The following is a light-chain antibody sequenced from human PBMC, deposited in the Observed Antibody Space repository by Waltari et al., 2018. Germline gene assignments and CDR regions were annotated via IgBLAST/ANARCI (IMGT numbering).Light chain of an antibody. Sequence: QSVLTQSPSTSGAPGQTVTISCSGSDSNIGGNYVFWYQQLPGTAPRLLIDRNNRRPSGGPDRISGSKSGPTALLAISGLRSDDEADYYCAAWDDTVSGVVFGGGTKVTVL. CDR3: AAWDDTVSGVV. V-gene: IGLV1-47*01. J-gene: IGLJ3*02. CDR2: RNN. CDR1: DSNIGGNY.